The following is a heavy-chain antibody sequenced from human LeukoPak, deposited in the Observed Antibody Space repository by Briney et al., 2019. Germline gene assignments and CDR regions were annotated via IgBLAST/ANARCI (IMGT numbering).Heavy chain of an antibody. V-gene: IGHV4-31*03. Sequence: SETLSLTCTVSGGSISSGGYYWSWIRQHPGKGLEWIGYIYYSGSTYYNPSLKSRVTISVDTPKNQFSLKLSSVTAADTAVYYCARTPLDTAMAKNRYFDYWGQGTLVTVSS. CDR1: GGSISSGGYY. CDR3: ARTPLDTAMAKNRYFDY. D-gene: IGHD5-18*01. CDR2: IYYSGST. J-gene: IGHJ4*02.